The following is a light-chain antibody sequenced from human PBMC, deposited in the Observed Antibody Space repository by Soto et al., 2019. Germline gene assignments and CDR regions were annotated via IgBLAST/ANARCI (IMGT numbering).Light chain of an antibody. CDR2: ASS. Sequence: DIQMNQSPSSLSASVGDRFTITFRASQSISPYLNWYQHKPGKAPKLLIFASSTLHSGVPSRFSGSGGGTDFTLSISSVQPEDFATYFCQQSYMDPITFGQGTRLEIK. CDR3: QQSYMDPIT. J-gene: IGKJ5*01. V-gene: IGKV1-39*01. CDR1: QSISPY.